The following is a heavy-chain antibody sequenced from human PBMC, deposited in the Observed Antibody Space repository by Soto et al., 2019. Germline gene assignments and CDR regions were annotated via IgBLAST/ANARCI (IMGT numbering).Heavy chain of an antibody. Sequence: QITLKESGPTLVKPTQTLTLTCTFSGFSLSTSGVGVGWIRQPPGKALEWLALIYWDDDKRYSPSLKSRLTIPQDTSKNQVVLTMTNMDPVDTATYYCAHKPNFGDYGFYAFDIWGQGTMVTVSS. V-gene: IGHV2-5*02. CDR1: GFSLSTSGVG. CDR3: AHKPNFGDYGFYAFDI. D-gene: IGHD4-17*01. CDR2: IYWDDDK. J-gene: IGHJ3*02.